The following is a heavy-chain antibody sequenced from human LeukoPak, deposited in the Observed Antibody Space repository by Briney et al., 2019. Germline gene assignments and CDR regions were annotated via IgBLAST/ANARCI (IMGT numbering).Heavy chain of an antibody. D-gene: IGHD5-24*01. Sequence: SQTLSLTCAISGDSVSSNTTACNWIRQSPSRGLEWLGRTYYRSKWYNDYAISVKSRITVNPDTSKNHFSLQLNSVTAEDTAVYYCVRGGQGDGYSADEAFDFWGQGTVVTVSS. J-gene: IGHJ3*01. CDR1: GDSVSSNTTA. V-gene: IGHV6-1*01. CDR2: TYYRSKWYN. CDR3: VRGGQGDGYSADEAFDF.